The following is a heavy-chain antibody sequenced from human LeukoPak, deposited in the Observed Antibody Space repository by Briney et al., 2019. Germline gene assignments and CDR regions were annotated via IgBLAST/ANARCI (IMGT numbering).Heavy chain of an antibody. CDR3: ARDYTGYFP. V-gene: IGHV3-7*03. Sequence: GGSLRLSCEASGFTFSSYWMSWVRQAPGKGLEWVANIKTDGSGKYYVDSVKGRFTISRDNAKNSLYLQMNSLRAEDTAVYYCARDYTGYFPWGQGTLVIVSS. J-gene: IGHJ5*02. CDR1: GFTFSSYW. CDR2: IKTDGSGK. D-gene: IGHD3-9*01.